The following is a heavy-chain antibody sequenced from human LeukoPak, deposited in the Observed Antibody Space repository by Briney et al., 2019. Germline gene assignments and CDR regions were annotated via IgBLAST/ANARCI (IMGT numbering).Heavy chain of an antibody. V-gene: IGHV4-31*03. J-gene: IGHJ5*02. CDR3: ARGPDYDDNWFDP. D-gene: IGHD4-17*01. Sequence: PSQTLSLTCTVSGGSINSGGYYWSWIRQLPGKGLEWIGYIYYSGSTYYLPSLKSRVSISVDTSENQFSLKLSSVTAADTAVYYCARGPDYDDNWFDPWGQGTLVTVSS. CDR1: GGSINSGGYY. CDR2: IYYSGST.